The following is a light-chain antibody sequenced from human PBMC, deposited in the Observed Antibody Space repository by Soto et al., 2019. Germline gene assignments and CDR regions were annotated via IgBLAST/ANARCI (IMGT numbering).Light chain of an antibody. CDR3: QQSYSNHPT. CDR2: AAS. CDR1: QSISSY. Sequence: DIQMTQSPSALSASVGDRVTITCRASQSISSYLNWYQQKPGKAPKLLIYAASSLQSGVPSRFSGSGSGTDFTLTISSLQPEAFATYYCQQSYSNHPTFGQGTKVDIK. J-gene: IGKJ1*01. V-gene: IGKV1-39*01.